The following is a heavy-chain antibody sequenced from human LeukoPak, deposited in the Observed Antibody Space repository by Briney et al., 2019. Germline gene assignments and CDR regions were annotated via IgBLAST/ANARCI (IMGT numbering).Heavy chain of an antibody. Sequence: SETLSLTCNVSGASINTYYWSWIRQSAGGGLEFIGRVYTSGSPDYNPSLKSRVAISVDKSKNQFSLKLSSVTAADTAVYYCARVAGYTAMAGAFDIWGQGTMVTVSS. CDR2: VYTSGSP. CDR3: ARVAGYTAMAGAFDI. CDR1: GASINTYY. D-gene: IGHD5-18*01. V-gene: IGHV4-4*07. J-gene: IGHJ3*02.